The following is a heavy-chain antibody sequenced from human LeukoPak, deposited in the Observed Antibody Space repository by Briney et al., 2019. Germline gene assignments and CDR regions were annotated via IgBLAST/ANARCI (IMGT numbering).Heavy chain of an antibody. D-gene: IGHD3-10*01. V-gene: IGHV1-69*04. CDR2: IIPILGIA. CDR3: ARGLSTGPHAFDI. CDR1: GGTFSSYA. J-gene: IGHJ3*02. Sequence: SVKVSCKASGGTFSSYAISWVRQAPGQGLEWVGRIIPILGIANYAQKFQGRVTITADKSTSTAYMELSSLRSEDTAVYYCARGLSTGPHAFDIWGQGTMATVSS.